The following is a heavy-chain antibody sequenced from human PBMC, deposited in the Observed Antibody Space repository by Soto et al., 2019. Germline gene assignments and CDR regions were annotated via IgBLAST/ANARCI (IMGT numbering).Heavy chain of an antibody. Sequence: GGSLRLSCAASGFTFSIYAMSWVRQAPGKGLQWVSAISGSDGSPYYADSVKGRFTISRDNSKNTLYLQMNSLRAEDTAVYYCAKDLWGTLGSYFDSWGQGTLVTVSS. V-gene: IGHV3-23*01. J-gene: IGHJ4*02. D-gene: IGHD3-16*01. CDR2: ISGSDGSP. CDR3: AKDLWGTLGSYFDS. CDR1: GFTFSIYA.